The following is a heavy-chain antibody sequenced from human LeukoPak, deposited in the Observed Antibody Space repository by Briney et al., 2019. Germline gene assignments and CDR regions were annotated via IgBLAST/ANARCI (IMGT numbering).Heavy chain of an antibody. Sequence: GGSLRLSCAASGFTFSSYSMNWVRQAPGKGLEWVSYISSSSSTMYYADSVKGRFTISRDNAKNSLYLQMNSLRAEDTAVYYCARDYYGSGLSSYYYMDVWGKGTTVTVSS. CDR3: ARDYYGSGLSSYYYMDV. CDR1: GFTFSSYS. D-gene: IGHD3-10*01. V-gene: IGHV3-48*04. CDR2: ISSSSSTM. J-gene: IGHJ6*03.